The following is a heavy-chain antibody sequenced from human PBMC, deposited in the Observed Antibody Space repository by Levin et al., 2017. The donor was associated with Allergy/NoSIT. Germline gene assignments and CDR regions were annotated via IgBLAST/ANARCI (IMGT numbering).Heavy chain of an antibody. Sequence: GGSLRLSCAASGFTFSRFTMHWVRQAPGKGLEYVSAISSNGGSTYYANSVKGRFTISRDNSKNTLYLQMGSLRAEDMAVYYCARDGDCSGGSCYFVPQNYYFDYWGQGTLVTVSS. CDR1: GFTFSRFT. CDR3: ARDGDCSGGSCYFVPQNYYFDY. V-gene: IGHV3-64*01. D-gene: IGHD2-15*01. CDR2: ISSNGGST. J-gene: IGHJ4*02.